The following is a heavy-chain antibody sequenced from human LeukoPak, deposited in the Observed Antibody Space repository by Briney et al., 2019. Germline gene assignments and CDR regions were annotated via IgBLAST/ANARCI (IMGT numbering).Heavy chain of an antibody. Sequence: GESLKISCKVSGYSFTAYWIGWVRQMPGMGLEWVAITYPGDSNTVYSPSFQGQVPISADTSISPAYLQWNSLRASDTAMYFCVRHPQRSGWSHFDYWGQGTLVTVSP. J-gene: IGHJ4*02. V-gene: IGHV5-51*01. D-gene: IGHD6-19*01. CDR1: GYSFTAYW. CDR3: VRHPQRSGWSHFDY. CDR2: TYPGDSNT.